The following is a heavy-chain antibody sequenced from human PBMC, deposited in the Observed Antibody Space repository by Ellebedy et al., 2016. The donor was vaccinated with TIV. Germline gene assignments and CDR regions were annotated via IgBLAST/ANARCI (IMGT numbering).Heavy chain of an antibody. Sequence: ASVKVSCKASGYIFTNFYIHWVRQAPGQGLEWLGIINPGGGVTTSAQIFQGRVTMTRDTSTSTVYMELSSLRSDDTAVYYCAREGGAHYYYYGMDVWGQGTSVTVSS. V-gene: IGHV1-46*01. D-gene: IGHD1-26*01. CDR2: INPGGGVT. CDR1: GYIFTNFY. CDR3: AREGGAHYYYYGMDV. J-gene: IGHJ6*02.